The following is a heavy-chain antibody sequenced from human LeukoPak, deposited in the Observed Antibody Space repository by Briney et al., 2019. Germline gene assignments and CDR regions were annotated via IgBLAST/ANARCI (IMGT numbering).Heavy chain of an antibody. CDR1: GGSISSGSYY. Sequence: SETLSLTCTVSGGSISSGSYYWSWIRQPAGKGLEWIGRIYTSGSTNYNPSLKSRVTISVDTSKNQFSLKLSSVTAADTAVYYCARAVVVTATPVRSDYFDYWGQGTLVTVSS. V-gene: IGHV4-61*02. CDR2: IYTSGST. CDR3: ARAVVVTATPVRSDYFDY. J-gene: IGHJ4*02. D-gene: IGHD2-21*02.